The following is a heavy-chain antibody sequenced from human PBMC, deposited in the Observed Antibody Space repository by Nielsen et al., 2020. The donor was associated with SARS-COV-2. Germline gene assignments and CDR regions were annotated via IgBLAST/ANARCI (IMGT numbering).Heavy chain of an antibody. J-gene: IGHJ5*02. Sequence: GGSLRLSCAASGFTFSSYGMHWVRQAPGKGLVWVSRINSDGSSTSYADSVKGRFTISRDNAKNTLYLQMNSLRAEDTAVYYCARARIAATNWFDPWGQGTLVTVSS. D-gene: IGHD6-13*01. CDR3: ARARIAATNWFDP. CDR1: GFTFSSYG. CDR2: INSDGSST. V-gene: IGHV3-74*01.